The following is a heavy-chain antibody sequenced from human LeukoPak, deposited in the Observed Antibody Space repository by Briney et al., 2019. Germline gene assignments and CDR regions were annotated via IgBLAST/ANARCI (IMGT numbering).Heavy chain of an antibody. CDR2: INPNSGGT. Sequence: ASVKVSCKASGYTFTGYYMHWVRQAPGQGLEWMGWINPNSGGTNYAQKFQGRVTMTRDTSISTAYMELSRLRSDDTAVYYCAREYCDSSGYYGVYDYWGQGTLVTVSS. J-gene: IGHJ4*02. CDR3: AREYCDSSGYYGVYDY. V-gene: IGHV1-2*02. D-gene: IGHD3-22*01. CDR1: GYTFTGYY.